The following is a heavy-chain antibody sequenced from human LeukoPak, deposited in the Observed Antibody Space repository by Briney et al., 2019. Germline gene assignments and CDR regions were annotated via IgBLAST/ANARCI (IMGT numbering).Heavy chain of an antibody. J-gene: IGHJ4*02. CDR3: ARFGITVVRGGKYYFDY. V-gene: IGHV4-59*08. Sequence: SETLSLTCTVSGGSISNYYWSWIRQPPGKGLEWIGHIYYSGAAKYNPSLKSRITISVDTSKNQFSLMLSSVTAADTAVYYCARFGITVVRGGKYYFDYWGQGTLVTVSS. D-gene: IGHD3-10*01. CDR2: IYYSGAA. CDR1: GGSISNYY.